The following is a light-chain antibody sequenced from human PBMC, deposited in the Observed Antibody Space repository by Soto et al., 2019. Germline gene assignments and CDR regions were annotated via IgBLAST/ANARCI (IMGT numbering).Light chain of an antibody. CDR3: QQSYSTPRT. Sequence: DIQMTQSPSSLSASVGDRVTITCRASQSIGSNVNWYQQKPRKAPKLLIYGASNLQSGVPSRFSGSGSGTDFTLTISNLQPEDFATYFCQQSYSTPRTFGQGTKLEIK. J-gene: IGKJ2*01. CDR1: QSIGSN. CDR2: GAS. V-gene: IGKV1-39*01.